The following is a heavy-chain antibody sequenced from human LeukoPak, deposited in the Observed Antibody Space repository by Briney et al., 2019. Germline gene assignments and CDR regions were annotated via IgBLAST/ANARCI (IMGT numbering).Heavy chain of an antibody. V-gene: IGHV4-34*01. CDR2: INDSGST. J-gene: IGHJ4*02. CDR1: GGSFSGYY. D-gene: IGHD4-17*01. Sequence: SETLSLTCAVYGGSFSGYYWSWTRQPPGKGLEWIGEINDSGSTNYNPSLKSRVIISVDTSKKHFSLSLSSVTAADTALYYCARADDNGDYVSFRSSLDYWGQGTLVTVSS. CDR3: ARADDNGDYVSFRSSLDY.